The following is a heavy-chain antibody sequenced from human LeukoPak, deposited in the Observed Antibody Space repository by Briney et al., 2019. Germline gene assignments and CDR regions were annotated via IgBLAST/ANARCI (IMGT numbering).Heavy chain of an antibody. Sequence: ASVTVSCKASGYTFTAFYMHWVRQAPGQGLEWMGWINPNSGGTNYAQEFQGWVTMTRDTSISTAYMELSRLRSDDTAVYYCARAHYGDYGGYYFDYWGQGTLVTFSS. D-gene: IGHD4-17*01. V-gene: IGHV1-2*04. CDR1: GYTFTAFY. J-gene: IGHJ4*02. CDR3: ARAHYGDYGGYYFDY. CDR2: INPNSGGT.